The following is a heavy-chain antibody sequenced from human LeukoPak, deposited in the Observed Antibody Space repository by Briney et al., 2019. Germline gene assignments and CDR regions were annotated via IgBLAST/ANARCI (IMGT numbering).Heavy chain of an antibody. V-gene: IGHV4-34*01. Sequence: PSETLSLTCAVYGGSFSGYYWSWIRQPPGKGLEWIGEINHSGSTNYNPSLKSRVTISVDTSKNQFSLRLTSVTAADTAVYYCAREVRGVIHGRYYYYYMDVWGKGTTVTASS. CDR2: INHSGST. D-gene: IGHD3-10*01. J-gene: IGHJ6*03. CDR3: AREVRGVIHGRYYYYYMDV. CDR1: GGSFSGYY.